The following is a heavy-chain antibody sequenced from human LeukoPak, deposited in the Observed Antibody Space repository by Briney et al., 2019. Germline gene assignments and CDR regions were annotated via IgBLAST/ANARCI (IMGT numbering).Heavy chain of an antibody. J-gene: IGHJ4*02. CDR3: TTEFWYYFNN. Sequence: KPGGSLRLPCAGSGFAFSGTWLNWVRQAPGQGLEWVGRINTRTDGATTTYAAPVKGRFTISRDDSKSTLYLEMNSLKTEDTAVYYCTTEFWYYFNNWGQGTLVTVSS. CDR1: GFAFSGTW. D-gene: IGHD3-3*01. V-gene: IGHV3-15*01. CDR2: INTRTDGATT.